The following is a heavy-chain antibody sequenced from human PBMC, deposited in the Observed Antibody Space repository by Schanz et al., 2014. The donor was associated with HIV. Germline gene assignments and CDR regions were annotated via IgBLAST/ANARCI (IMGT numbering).Heavy chain of an antibody. V-gene: IGHV3-33*01. CDR2: IWYDGTDK. Sequence: QVQLVESGGGVVQPGRSLRLSCAASGFTFSSHGMHWVRQAPGKGLEWVAVIWYDGTDKYYAGSVKGRFTISRDNSQNTMYLQMNRLRAEDTAVYYCAREYLGYSSGFDPWGQGTLVTVSS. J-gene: IGHJ5*02. CDR1: GFTFSSHG. D-gene: IGHD6-19*01. CDR3: AREYLGYSSGFDP.